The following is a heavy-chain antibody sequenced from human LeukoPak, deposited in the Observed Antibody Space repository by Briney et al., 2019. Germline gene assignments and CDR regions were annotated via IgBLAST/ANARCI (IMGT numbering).Heavy chain of an antibody. V-gene: IGHV1-2*02. J-gene: IGHJ4*02. CDR1: GYTFTGYY. CDR3: AAVVVVAATLSLDY. CDR2: INPNSGGT. D-gene: IGHD2-15*01. Sequence: ASVKVSCKASGYTFTGYYMHWVRPAPGQGLEWMGWINPNSGGTNYAQKFQGRVTMTRDTSISTAYMELSRLRSDDTAVYYCAAVVVVAATLSLDYWGQGTLVTVSS.